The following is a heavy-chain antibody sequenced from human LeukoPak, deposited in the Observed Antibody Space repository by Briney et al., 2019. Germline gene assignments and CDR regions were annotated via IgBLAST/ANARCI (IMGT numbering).Heavy chain of an antibody. J-gene: IGHJ4*02. CDR2: INPSAGST. D-gene: IGHD5-18*01. Sequence: ASVKVSCKAVGYTFTSYYTHWVRQAPGQGLEWMRIINPSAGSTSYAQKFQGRVTMTRDTSTSTVYMELSSLRSEDTAVYYCERGGLQLLAPLDYWGQGTLVTVSS. CDR3: ERGGLQLLAPLDY. V-gene: IGHV1-46*01. CDR1: GYTFTSYY.